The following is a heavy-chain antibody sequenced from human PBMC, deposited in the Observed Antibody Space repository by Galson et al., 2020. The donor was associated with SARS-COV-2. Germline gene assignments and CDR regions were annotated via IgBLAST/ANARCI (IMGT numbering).Heavy chain of an antibody. J-gene: IGHJ6*02. CDR3: AKALYSKYYYYGMEV. CDR2: ISTSDVIT. V-gene: IGHV3-23*01. Sequence: GGSLRLSCVASGFTFSSYAMSWVRQAPGKGLEWVSSISTSDVITYNADSVRGRFTISRDISKNTLYLQMNRLRAEDTAVYYCAKALYSKYYYYGMEVWGQGTTVTGSS. D-gene: IGHD3-16*02. CDR1: GFTFSSYA.